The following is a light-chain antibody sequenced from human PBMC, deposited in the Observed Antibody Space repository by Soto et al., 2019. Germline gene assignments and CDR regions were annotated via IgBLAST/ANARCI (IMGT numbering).Light chain of an antibody. J-gene: IGKJ5*01. CDR2: GAF. Sequence: EIVLTQSPGILSLSPGERATLSCRANQSVNSNYLAWFQKHPGQPPRLLIFGAFSRAIGIPDRFSGSGTETDFTLSITRLEPEDFAVYCCQQYGRSPFKFGQGTRLEIK. V-gene: IGKV3-20*01. CDR1: QSVNSNY. CDR3: QQYGRSPFK.